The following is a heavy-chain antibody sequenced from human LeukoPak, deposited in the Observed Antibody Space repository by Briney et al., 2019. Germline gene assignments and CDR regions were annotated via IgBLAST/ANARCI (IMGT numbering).Heavy chain of an antibody. CDR1: GFTFSSYS. CDR3: ARDFEYSSSSADY. D-gene: IGHD6-6*01. V-gene: IGHV3-21*01. J-gene: IGHJ4*02. CDR2: ISSSSSYI. Sequence: PGGSLRLSCAASGFTFSSYSMNWVRQAPGKGLEWVSSISSSSSYIYYADSVKGRFTISRDNAKNSLYLQMNSLRAEDTAVYYCARDFEYSSSSADYWGQGTPVTVSS.